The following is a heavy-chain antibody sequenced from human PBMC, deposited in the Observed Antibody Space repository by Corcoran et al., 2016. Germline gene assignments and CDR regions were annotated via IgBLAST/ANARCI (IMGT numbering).Heavy chain of an antibody. J-gene: IGHJ4*02. CDR2: ISSSSSTI. CDR1: GFTFSDYS. D-gene: IGHD2-2*01. Sequence: EVQLVESGGGLVQPGGSLRLSCAASGFTFSDYSMNWVRQAPGKGLEWVSYISSSSSTIHYAGSVKGRFTISRDNAWDSLYLQMNRLRDEDTAVYYCARRCSGTSCYFDNWGQGTLVTVSS. CDR3: ARRCSGTSCYFDN. V-gene: IGHV3-48*02.